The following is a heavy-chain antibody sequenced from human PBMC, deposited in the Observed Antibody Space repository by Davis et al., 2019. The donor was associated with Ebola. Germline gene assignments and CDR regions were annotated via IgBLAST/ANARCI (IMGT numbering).Heavy chain of an antibody. Sequence: GGSLRLSCAASGFTFSSYAMDWVRQAPGKGLEWVSYISSRGTNIYYADSVKGRFTISRDIAKNSLYLQMNSLRDEDTAVYYCAKDPRTYSSGWYGYFDYWGQGTLVTVSS. J-gene: IGHJ4*02. D-gene: IGHD6-19*01. CDR1: GFTFSSYA. CDR3: AKDPRTYSSGWYGYFDY. V-gene: IGHV3-48*02. CDR2: ISSRGTNI.